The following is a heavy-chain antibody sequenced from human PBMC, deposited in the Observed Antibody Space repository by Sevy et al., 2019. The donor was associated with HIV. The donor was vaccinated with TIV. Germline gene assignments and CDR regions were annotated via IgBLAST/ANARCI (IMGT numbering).Heavy chain of an antibody. D-gene: IGHD1-26*01. CDR3: ARLGVGARHAFDI. V-gene: IGHV4-39*01. Sequence: SETLSLTCTVSGGSISSSSYYWGWIRQPPGKGLEGIGSIDYSGSTYYNPCLKSRVTISVDTSKNQLTLRMRAVTAAETSGYYCARLGVGARHAFDIWGQGTLVTVSS. J-gene: IGHJ3*02. CDR2: IDYSGST. CDR1: GGSISSSSYY.